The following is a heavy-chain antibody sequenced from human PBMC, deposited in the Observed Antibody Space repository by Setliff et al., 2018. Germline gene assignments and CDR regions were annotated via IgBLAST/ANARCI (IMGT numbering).Heavy chain of an antibody. CDR1: GDSISNYY. V-gene: IGHV4-4*07. D-gene: IGHD5-18*01. CDR3: VRDRTAYSYGLDV. Sequence: SETLSLTCTVSGDSISNYYWNWIRQPAGKGLEWIGRIYVTESTKYNPSLKSRLTMSVDTSKNQFALNLRSVTAADTAVYYCVRDRTAYSYGLDVWGQGTTVTVSS. CDR2: IYVTEST. J-gene: IGHJ6*02.